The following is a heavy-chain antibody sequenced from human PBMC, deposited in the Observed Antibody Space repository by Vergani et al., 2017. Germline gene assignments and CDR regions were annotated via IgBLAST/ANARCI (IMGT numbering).Heavy chain of an antibody. D-gene: IGHD1-26*01. Sequence: QVQLVQSGAEVKKPGASVTVSCKASGYTFTSYAMHWVRQAPGQRLEWMGWINAGNGNTKYSQKFQGRVTITRDTSASTAYMELSSLRSEDTAVYYCARDWGSGSYYGGGPVDYWGQGTLVTVSS. J-gene: IGHJ4*02. CDR1: GYTFTSYA. CDR2: INAGNGNT. CDR3: ARDWGSGSYYGGGPVDY. V-gene: IGHV1-3*01.